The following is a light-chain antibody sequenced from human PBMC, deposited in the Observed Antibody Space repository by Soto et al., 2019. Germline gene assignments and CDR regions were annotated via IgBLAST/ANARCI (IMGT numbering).Light chain of an antibody. J-gene: IGLJ2*01. CDR3: SSYTSRSTLVL. Sequence: QSVLTQPASVSGSPGQSITISCTGTSSDVGGYNSVSWYQKHPGKAPKLMIYEVRNRPSGVSYRFSASKSGNTASLTISGLQAEDEADYYCSSYTSRSTLVLFGGGTQLTFL. CDR2: EVR. V-gene: IGLV2-14*01. CDR1: SSDVGGYNS.